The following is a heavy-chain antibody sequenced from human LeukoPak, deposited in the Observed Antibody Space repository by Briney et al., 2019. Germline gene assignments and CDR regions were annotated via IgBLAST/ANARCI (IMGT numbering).Heavy chain of an antibody. V-gene: IGHV4-4*02. Sequence: SETLSLTCAVSGGSITSSNWWSWVRQPPGKGLEWIGYIYYSGSTNYNPSLKSRVTISVDTSKNQFSLKLSSVTAADTAVYYCARVGAHYYGSGSSDAFDIWGQGTMVTVSS. CDR3: ARVGAHYYGSGSSDAFDI. CDR1: GGSITSSNW. D-gene: IGHD3-10*01. CDR2: IYYSGST. J-gene: IGHJ3*02.